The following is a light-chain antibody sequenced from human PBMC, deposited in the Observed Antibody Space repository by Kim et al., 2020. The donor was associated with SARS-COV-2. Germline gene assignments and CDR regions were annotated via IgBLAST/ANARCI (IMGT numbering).Light chain of an antibody. V-gene: IGLV3-9*01. CDR3: QVWDSTLTVV. Sequence: VAPGQTASITCGGNDLGSKNVHWYQQKPDQAPVLVIYRINNRPSGIPDRFSGSKSGNTATLTINRAQAGDEADYFCQVWDSTLTVVFGGGTQLTVL. CDR1: DLGSKN. J-gene: IGLJ2*01. CDR2: RIN.